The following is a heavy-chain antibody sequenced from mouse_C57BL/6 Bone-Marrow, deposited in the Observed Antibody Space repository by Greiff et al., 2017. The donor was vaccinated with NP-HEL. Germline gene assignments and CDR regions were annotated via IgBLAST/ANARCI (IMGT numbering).Heavy chain of an antibody. CDR3: ARGLLWLRRRDYYAMDY. CDR1: GYTFTSYW. V-gene: IGHV1-64*01. J-gene: IGHJ4*01. D-gene: IGHD2-2*01. Sequence: QVQLQQSGAELVKPGASVKLSCKASGYTFTSYWMHWVKQRPGQGLEWIGKIHPNSGSTNYNEKFKSKATLTVDKSSSTAYMQLSSLTSEDSAVYYCARGLLWLRRRDYYAMDYWGQGTSVTVSS. CDR2: IHPNSGST.